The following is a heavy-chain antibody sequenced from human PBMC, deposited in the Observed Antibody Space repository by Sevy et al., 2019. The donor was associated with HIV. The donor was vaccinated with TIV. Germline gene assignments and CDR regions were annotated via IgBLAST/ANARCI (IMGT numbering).Heavy chain of an antibody. CDR3: AREAGDCSNGVCYTGWFDP. Sequence: SETLSLTCAVSGGSVSSDNYYWTWIRQHPGKGLEWIGYIYHLGSTSSNPSLKSRVTISVDTAKNQFSLKLRSVTAAVTAVYFCAREAGDCSNGVCYTGWFDPWGQGTLVTVSS. CDR2: IYHLGST. CDR1: GGSVSSDNYY. V-gene: IGHV4-31*11. D-gene: IGHD2-8*01. J-gene: IGHJ5*02.